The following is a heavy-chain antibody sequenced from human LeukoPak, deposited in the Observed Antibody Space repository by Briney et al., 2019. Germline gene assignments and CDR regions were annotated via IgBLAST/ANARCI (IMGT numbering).Heavy chain of an antibody. CDR2: IIPILGIA. J-gene: IGHJ6*02. CDR3: ARAAYGSGRVYYYGMDV. V-gene: IGHV1-69*04. D-gene: IGHD3-10*01. Sequence: ASVKVSCKASGGTFSSYAISWVRPAPGQGREWVGRIIPILGIANYAQKFQGRVTITADKSTSTAYMELSSLRSEDTAVYYCARAAYGSGRVYYYGMDVWGQGTTVTVSS. CDR1: GGTFSSYA.